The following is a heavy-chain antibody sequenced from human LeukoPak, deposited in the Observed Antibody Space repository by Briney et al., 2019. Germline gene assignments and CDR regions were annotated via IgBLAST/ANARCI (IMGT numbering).Heavy chain of an antibody. V-gene: IGHV4-34*01. D-gene: IGHD6-6*01. CDR1: GGPFSGYY. Sequence: PSETLSLTCAVYGGPFSGYYWSWIRQPPGKGLEWIGEINYSGGTNYNASLESRVTISADTSKKQFTLNLSSVTAADTAVYYCAKVYSSSSRDAFDVWGPGTMVTVSS. J-gene: IGHJ3*01. CDR2: INYSGGT. CDR3: AKVYSSSSRDAFDV.